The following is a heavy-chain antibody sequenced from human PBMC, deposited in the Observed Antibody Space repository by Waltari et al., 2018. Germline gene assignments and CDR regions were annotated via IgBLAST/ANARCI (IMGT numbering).Heavy chain of an antibody. Sequence: EVQLVESGGGLVKPGGSLRLSCAASGFTFSNAWMSWVRQAPGKGLEWVGRIKSKTDGGTTDYAAPVKGRFTISRDDSKNTLYLQMNSLKTEDTAVYYCTTDPFSAQVGIVVVVAATSGDYWGQGTLVTVSS. D-gene: IGHD2-15*01. CDR1: GFTFSNAW. CDR2: IKSKTDGGTT. V-gene: IGHV3-15*01. J-gene: IGHJ4*02. CDR3: TTDPFSAQVGIVVVVAATSGDY.